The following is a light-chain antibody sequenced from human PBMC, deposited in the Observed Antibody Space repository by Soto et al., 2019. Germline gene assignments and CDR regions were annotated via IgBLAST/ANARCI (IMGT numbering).Light chain of an antibody. CDR1: QTIISW. V-gene: IGKV1-5*03. CDR2: KAS. Sequence: DIQMTQSPSTLSGSVGDRVTITCRASQTIISWLAWYQQKPGKAPKLLIYKASTLQSVVPSMFSGSGSGTEFTLTRIILQPDHFATYYRQHYNSYAEAFGQGTQVELK. J-gene: IGKJ1*01. CDR3: QHYNSYAEA.